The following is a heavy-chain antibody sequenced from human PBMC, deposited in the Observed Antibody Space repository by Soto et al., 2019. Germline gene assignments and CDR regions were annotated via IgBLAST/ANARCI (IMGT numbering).Heavy chain of an antibody. J-gene: IGHJ5*02. CDR3: ARGSYLHNWFDP. V-gene: IGHV4-30-2*01. CDR2: IYHSGST. CDR1: GGSISSGGYS. Sequence: PSETLSLTCAVSGGSISSGGYSWSWIRQPPGKGLEWIGYIYHSGSTYYNPSPKSRVTISVDRSKNQFSLKLSSVTAADTAVYYCARGSYLHNWFDPWGQGTLITVSS. D-gene: IGHD1-26*01.